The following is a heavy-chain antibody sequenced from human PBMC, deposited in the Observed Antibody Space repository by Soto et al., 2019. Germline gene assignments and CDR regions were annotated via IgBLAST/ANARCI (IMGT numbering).Heavy chain of an antibody. V-gene: IGHV4-59*01. CDR1: GGSISSYY. D-gene: IGHD1-26*01. Sequence: SETLSLTCTVSGGSISSYYWSWIRQPPGKGLEWIGYIYYSGSTNYNPSLKSRVTISVDTSKNQFSLKLSSVTAADTAVYYCAREYSGSYWIGGARGWFDPWGQGTLVTVSS. J-gene: IGHJ5*02. CDR3: AREYSGSYWIGGARGWFDP. CDR2: IYYSGST.